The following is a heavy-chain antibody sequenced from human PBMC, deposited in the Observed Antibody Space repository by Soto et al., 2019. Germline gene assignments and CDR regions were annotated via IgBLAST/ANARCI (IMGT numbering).Heavy chain of an antibody. V-gene: IGHV1-18*01. J-gene: IGHJ5*02. D-gene: IGHD2-2*01. Sequence: ASGKVSCKASGYTFTNFGVTWVRLAPGQGLEWMGWISAYTDTPNYAQKFQGRVTMTIDTSTSTAYMDLRSLTSDDTAVYYCARVIPGVEAWFDPWGQGTLVTVSS. CDR3: ARVIPGVEAWFDP. CDR1: GYTFTNFG. CDR2: ISAYTDTP.